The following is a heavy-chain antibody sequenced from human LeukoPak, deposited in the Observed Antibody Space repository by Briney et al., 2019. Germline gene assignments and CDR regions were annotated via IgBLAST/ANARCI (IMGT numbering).Heavy chain of an antibody. D-gene: IGHD2-15*01. V-gene: IGHV1-8*03. CDR2: INLNSGNT. CDR3: ARVDGSPDY. CDR1: GYTFTRXD. J-gene: IGHJ4*02. Sequence: XASXXXXXXASGYTFTRXDXXXVRXAAGXGXXWMGWINLNSGNTGYAQKFQGRVTITRDTSIRTAYMEVSSLRSEDTAVYYCARVDGSPDYWGQGTLLTVSS.